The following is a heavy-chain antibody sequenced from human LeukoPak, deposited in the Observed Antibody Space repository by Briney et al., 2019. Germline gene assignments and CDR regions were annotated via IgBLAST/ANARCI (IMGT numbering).Heavy chain of an antibody. V-gene: IGHV6-1*01. CDR3: AREGQQLVRGGFDY. Sequence: SQTLSLTCAISGDSFSSNSAAWNWLRQSPSRGLEWLGRTYYRSKWYNDYAVSVKSRITINPDTSKNQFSLQLNSVTPEDTAVYYCAREGQQLVRGGFDYWGQGTLVTVSS. J-gene: IGHJ4*02. CDR2: TYYRSKWYN. D-gene: IGHD6-13*01. CDR1: GDSFSSNSAA.